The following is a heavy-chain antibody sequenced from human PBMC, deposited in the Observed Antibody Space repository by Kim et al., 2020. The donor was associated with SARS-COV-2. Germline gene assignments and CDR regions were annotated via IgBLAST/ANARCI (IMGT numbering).Heavy chain of an antibody. CDR3: ARERGFDY. V-gene: IGHV3-21*01. CDR2: YI. J-gene: IGHJ4*02. Sequence: YISYADSLKCRFTIARDDAKDSLFLQMNDLRAEDTALYFCARERGFDYWGQGTLVTVSS.